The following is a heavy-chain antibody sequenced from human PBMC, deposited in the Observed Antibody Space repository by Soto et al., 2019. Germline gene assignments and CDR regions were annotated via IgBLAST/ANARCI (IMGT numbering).Heavy chain of an antibody. CDR2: INPTDSET. D-gene: IGHD4-17*01. CDR3: ASPTMTSTSFYYAMDV. J-gene: IGHJ6*02. CDR1: GHRFTTYW. V-gene: IGHV5-10-1*01. Sequence: GESLKISCKTSGHRFTTYWISWVRQMPGKGLEYMGKINPTDSETNYSPSFEGHVTFSVDRSTSTAYVRWNSLKASDTAMYYCASPTMTSTSFYYAMDVWGQGTTVAASS.